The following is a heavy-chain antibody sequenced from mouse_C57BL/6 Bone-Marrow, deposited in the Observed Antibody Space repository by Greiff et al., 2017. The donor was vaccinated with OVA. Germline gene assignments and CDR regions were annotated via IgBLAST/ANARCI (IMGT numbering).Heavy chain of an antibody. V-gene: IGHV2-9-1*01. CDR2: ILTGGGT. CDR1: GFSLTSYA. Sequence: VKLVESGPGLVAPSQSLSITCTVSGFSLTSYAISWVRPPPGKGLAWLGVILTGGGTNYNSALKSRLSISKDNSKSQVFLKMNSLQTDDTARYYCARNDGYYVLFAYWGQGTLVTVSA. D-gene: IGHD2-3*01. CDR3: ARNDGYYVLFAY. J-gene: IGHJ3*01.